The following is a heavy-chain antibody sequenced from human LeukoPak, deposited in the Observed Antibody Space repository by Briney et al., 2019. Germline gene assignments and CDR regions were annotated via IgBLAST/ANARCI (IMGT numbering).Heavy chain of an antibody. Sequence: SETLSLTCTVSGGSISSYYWSWIRQPAGKGLEWIGRIYTSGSTNYNPSLKSRVTMSVDTSKNQFSLKLSSVTAADTAVYYCARSRSNGSYYTFDYWGQGTLVTVSS. CDR1: GGSISSYY. V-gene: IGHV4-4*07. J-gene: IGHJ4*02. CDR2: IYTSGST. D-gene: IGHD3-22*01. CDR3: ARSRSNGSYYTFDY.